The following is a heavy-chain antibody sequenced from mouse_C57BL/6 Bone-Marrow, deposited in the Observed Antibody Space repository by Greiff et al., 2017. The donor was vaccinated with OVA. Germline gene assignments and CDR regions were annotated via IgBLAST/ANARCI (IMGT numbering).Heavy chain of an antibody. D-gene: IGHD3-2*02. V-gene: IGHV1-18*01. Sequence: VQLQQSGPELVKPGASVKIPCKASGYTFTDYNMDWVKQSHGKSLEWIGDINPNNGGTIYNQKFKGKATLTVDKSSSTAYMELRSLTSEDTAVYYCARKTAQAPWFAYWGQGTLVTVSA. CDR3: ARKTAQAPWFAY. CDR2: INPNNGGT. J-gene: IGHJ3*01. CDR1: GYTFTDYN.